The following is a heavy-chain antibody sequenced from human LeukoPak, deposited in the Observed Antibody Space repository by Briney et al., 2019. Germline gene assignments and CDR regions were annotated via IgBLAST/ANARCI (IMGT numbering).Heavy chain of an antibody. Sequence: GESLKISCKGSGYSFTSYWIGWVRQMPGKGLEWMGIIYPGDSDTRYSPSFQGQVTISADKSISTAYLQWSSLKASDTAMYYCARSIGGAYYVLGYFQHWGQGTLVTVSS. CDR3: ARSIGGAYYVLGYFQH. D-gene: IGHD1-26*01. V-gene: IGHV5-51*01. CDR1: GYSFTSYW. CDR2: IYPGDSDT. J-gene: IGHJ1*01.